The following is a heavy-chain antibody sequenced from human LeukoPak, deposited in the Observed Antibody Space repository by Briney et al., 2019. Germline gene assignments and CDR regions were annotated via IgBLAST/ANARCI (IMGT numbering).Heavy chain of an antibody. CDR3: ARGFDPEGLREFDY. D-gene: IGHD4-17*01. Sequence: PSETLSLTCAVYGGSFSGYYWSWIRQPPGKGLEWIGEINHSGSTNYNPSLKSRVTISVDTSKNQFSLKLSSVTAADTAVYYCARGFDPEGLREFDYWGQGTLVTVSS. CDR1: GGSFSGYY. CDR2: INHSGST. V-gene: IGHV4-34*01. J-gene: IGHJ4*02.